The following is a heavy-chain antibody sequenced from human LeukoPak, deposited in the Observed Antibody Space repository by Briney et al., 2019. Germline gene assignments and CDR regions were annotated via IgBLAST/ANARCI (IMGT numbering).Heavy chain of an antibody. CDR3: ARDGGYCSSTNCYDY. CDR2: IYYSGST. D-gene: IGHD2-2*03. Sequence: PSETLSLTCTVYGGSISSYYWSWIRQPPGKGLEWIGYIYYSGSTNYNPSLKSRVTISVDTSKNQFSLKLRSVTAADTAVYYCARDGGYCSSTNCYDYWGQGTLVTVSS. CDR1: GGSISSYY. J-gene: IGHJ4*02. V-gene: IGHV4-59*01.